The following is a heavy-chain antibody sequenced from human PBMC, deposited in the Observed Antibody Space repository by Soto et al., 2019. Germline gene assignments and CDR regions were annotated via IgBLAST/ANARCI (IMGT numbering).Heavy chain of an antibody. D-gene: IGHD4-4*01. CDR1: GFTFSNYG. CDR2: IGGTDDGT. Sequence: EVHLLESGGGLVQPGGSLRLSCAASGFTFSNYGMTWVRQAPGKGLEWVSAIGGTDDGTYYTASVKGRFTVSRDNSKNTLYLQMNSLSVEDTAIYYCAKNRQGAYSPIDYWGQGTLVPVSS. V-gene: IGHV3-23*01. J-gene: IGHJ4*02. CDR3: AKNRQGAYSPIDY.